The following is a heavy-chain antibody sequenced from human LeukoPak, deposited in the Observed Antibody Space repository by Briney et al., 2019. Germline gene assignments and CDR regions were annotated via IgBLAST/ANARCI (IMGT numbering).Heavy chain of an antibody. CDR2: INPDGTVT. V-gene: IGHV3-74*01. D-gene: IGHD6-19*01. Sequence: GGSLRLSCAASGFTFNTYWMHWVRLAPGKGLVWVSPINPDGTVTTYADSVKGRFTISRDNAKNTLYLQMNSLKAEDTAVYYCVRDSPSGFFDLWGRGTLVTVSS. J-gene: IGHJ2*01. CDR1: GFTFNTYW. CDR3: VRDSPSGFFDL.